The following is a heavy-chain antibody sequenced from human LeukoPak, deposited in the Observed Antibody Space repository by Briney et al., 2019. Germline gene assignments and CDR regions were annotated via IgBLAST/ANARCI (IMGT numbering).Heavy chain of an antibody. CDR2: INPNIGGT. J-gene: IGHJ4*02. Sequence: ASVKVSCKASGYTFSGHYIHWVRQAPGQGLEWMGWINPNIGGTDYVQKFRGRVTMTRDTSISTAYMELSSLRSDDTAVYYCARVLGPYGDYFDYWGQRTLVTVSS. V-gene: IGHV1-2*02. CDR3: ARVLGPYGDYFDY. D-gene: IGHD4-17*01. CDR1: GYTFSGHY.